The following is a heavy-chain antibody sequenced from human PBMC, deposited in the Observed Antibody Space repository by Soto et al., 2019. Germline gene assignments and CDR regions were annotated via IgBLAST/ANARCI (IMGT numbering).Heavy chain of an antibody. CDR3: ARQYGYSSGWGHWYFDL. CDR1: GYKFTSYW. CDR2: IYLGDSDT. J-gene: IGHJ2*01. D-gene: IGHD6-19*01. Sequence: GESLKISXKGSGYKFTSYWIVWVRQMPGIGLEWMGIIYLGDSDTRYSPSFQGQVTISADKSISTAYLQWSSLKASDTATYYCARQYGYSSGWGHWYFDLWGRGTLVTVSS. V-gene: IGHV5-51*01.